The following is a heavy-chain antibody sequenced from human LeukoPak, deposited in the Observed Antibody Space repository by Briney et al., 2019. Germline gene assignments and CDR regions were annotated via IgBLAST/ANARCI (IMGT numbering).Heavy chain of an antibody. V-gene: IGHV3-72*01. J-gene: IGHJ4*02. CDR2: SRNKDNSYYT. CDR1: GFTFSGHY. D-gene: IGHD6-13*01. CDR3: ARGTTGLSAYRNSWYFDY. Sequence: GGSLRPSCAATGFTFSGHYMDWVRQVPGKGLEWVGRSRNKDNSYYTEYAASVKGRFIISRDESRDSLYLQMNSLKTEDTAVYYCARGTTGLSAYRNSWYFDYWGQGTLVTVSS.